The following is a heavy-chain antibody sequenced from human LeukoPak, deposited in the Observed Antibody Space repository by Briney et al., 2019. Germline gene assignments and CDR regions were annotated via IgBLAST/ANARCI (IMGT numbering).Heavy chain of an antibody. CDR1: GYTYTSYS. D-gene: IGHD4-23*01. CDR3: ARGIRHGGEDYFDY. J-gene: IGHJ4*02. CDR2: INAGNANT. V-gene: IGHV1-3*01. Sequence: ASVKVSCKASGYTYTSYSMHWVRQGPGQRLEWMGWINAGNANTKYSQKFQGRVTITRDTSASTAYMELSSLRSEDTAVYYCARGIRHGGEDYFDYWGQGTLVTFSS.